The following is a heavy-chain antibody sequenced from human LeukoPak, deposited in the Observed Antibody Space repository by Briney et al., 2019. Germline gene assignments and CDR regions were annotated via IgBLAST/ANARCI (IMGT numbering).Heavy chain of an antibody. Sequence: PSETLSLTCAVYGGSFSGYYWSWIRQPPGEGLEWIGEINHSGSTNYNPSLKSRVTISVDTSKNQFSLKLSSVTAADTAVYYCARVVVVVVAGRWFDPWGQGTLVTVSS. CDR2: INHSGST. CDR1: GGSFSGYY. J-gene: IGHJ5*02. D-gene: IGHD2-15*01. V-gene: IGHV4-34*01. CDR3: ARVVVVVVAGRWFDP.